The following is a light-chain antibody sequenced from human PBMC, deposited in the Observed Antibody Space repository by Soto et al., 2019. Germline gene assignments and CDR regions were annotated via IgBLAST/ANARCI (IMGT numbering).Light chain of an antibody. Sequence: EIVMTQSPATLSVSPGERATLSCRASQRVSSNLAWYQQKPCQAPRLLIYGASTRATGIPARFSGSGSGTEFTLTISSLQSEDFAVYYCQQYNNWPPWTFGQGTKVDIK. CDR2: GAS. CDR1: QRVSSN. CDR3: QQYNNWPPWT. J-gene: IGKJ1*01. V-gene: IGKV3-15*01.